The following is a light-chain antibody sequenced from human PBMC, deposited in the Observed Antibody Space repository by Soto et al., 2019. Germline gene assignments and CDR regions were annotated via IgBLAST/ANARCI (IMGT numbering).Light chain of an antibody. J-gene: IGKJ1*01. CDR3: HQRQSWPRT. CDR2: YMS. CDR1: QYVGSR. Sequence: EIVLTQSPATLSSSPGETATLSCRASQYVGSRLAWYQHKPGQAPSLLIYYMSKRATGIPARFSGSGSGTDFTLTISSRAPDDFAIYYCHQRQSWPRTFGQGTKVEIK. V-gene: IGKV3-11*01.